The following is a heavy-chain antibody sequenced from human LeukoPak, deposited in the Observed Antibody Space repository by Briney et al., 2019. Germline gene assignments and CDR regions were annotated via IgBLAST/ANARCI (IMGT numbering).Heavy chain of an antibody. CDR1: GFTFSSYG. D-gene: IGHD6-19*01. CDR3: AREGIAVAGTNHDAFDI. J-gene: IGHJ3*02. CDR2: IWYDGSNK. Sequence: PGGSLRLSCAASGFTFSSYGMHWVRQAPGKGLEWVAVIWYDGSNKYYADSVKGRFTISRDNSKNMLYLQMNSLRAEDTAVYYCAREGIAVAGTNHDAFDIWGQGTMVTVSS. V-gene: IGHV3-33*01.